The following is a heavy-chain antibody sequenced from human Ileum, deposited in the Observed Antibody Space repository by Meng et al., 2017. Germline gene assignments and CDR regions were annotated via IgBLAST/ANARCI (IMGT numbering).Heavy chain of an antibody. CDR3: ARSERSVYWYFDL. D-gene: IGHD1-26*01. V-gene: IGHV4-34*01. J-gene: IGHJ2*01. CDR1: GGSFSAYY. Sequence: QVQLQQWGVGLLRPSETLSRTCGVYGGSFSAYYWTWIRQPPGKGLEWIGEINHSATTYYSPSLMDRVSVSVDTSKNQFSLKLTSVTAADTAVYYCARSERSVYWYFDLWGRGTLVTVSS. CDR2: INHSATT.